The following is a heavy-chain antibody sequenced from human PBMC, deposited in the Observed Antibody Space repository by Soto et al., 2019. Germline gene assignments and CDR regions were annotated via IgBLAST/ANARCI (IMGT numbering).Heavy chain of an antibody. Sequence: EVQLVESGGGLVQPGGSLRLSCAASGFTFSDHSMDWVRQAPGKGLEWVGRSRNKANSYSTEYAASVKGRFTISRDASNNSVYLQMNSLKIEDTAVYYCTRGDTQKPDYGSFFDSWGQGTLVTVSS. CDR2: SRNKANSYST. CDR1: GFTFSDHS. V-gene: IGHV3-72*01. D-gene: IGHD4-17*01. CDR3: TRGDTQKPDYGSFFDS. J-gene: IGHJ4*02.